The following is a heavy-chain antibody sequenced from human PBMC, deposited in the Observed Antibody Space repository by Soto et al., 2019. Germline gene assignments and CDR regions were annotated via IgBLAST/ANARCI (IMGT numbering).Heavy chain of an antibody. Sequence: GGSLRLSCATSGFTFTNAWMSWVRQAPGKGLEWVGHIKSKTDGETTYYAAPVKGRLTISRDDSKSTLYLQMNSLKTEDTGVYYCTTHFYSWGQGALVTVSS. CDR3: TTHFYS. J-gene: IGHJ5*01. CDR2: IKSKTDGETT. CDR1: GFTFTNAW. V-gene: IGHV3-15*01.